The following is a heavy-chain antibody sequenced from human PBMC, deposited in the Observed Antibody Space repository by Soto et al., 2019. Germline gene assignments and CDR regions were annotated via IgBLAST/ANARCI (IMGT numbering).Heavy chain of an antibody. CDR2: ISCSGGST. Sequence: GGSLRLSCAASGFTFSSYAMSWVRQAPGKGLEWVSAISCSGGSTYYAYSVKVRFTISIDNSKNTLYLQMNSLRAEDTAVYYCAKYPSSPGPFDXWGQVTLVTVSX. CDR3: AKYPSSPGPFDX. V-gene: IGHV3-23*01. CDR1: GFTFSSYA. J-gene: IGHJ4*02. D-gene: IGHD6-13*01.